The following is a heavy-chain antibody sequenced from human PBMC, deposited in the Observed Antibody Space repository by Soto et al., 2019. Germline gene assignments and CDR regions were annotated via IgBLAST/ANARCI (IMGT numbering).Heavy chain of an antibody. J-gene: IGHJ3*02. CDR3: AREGGQWLVPDAFDI. Sequence: QVQLQESGPGLVKPSQTLSLTCTVSGGSISSGDYYWSWIRQPPGNGLEWIGYIYYSGSTYYNPSLKSRVTISVDPSKSQFSLKLGSVTAADTAVYYCAREGGQWLVPDAFDIWGQGTMVTVSS. V-gene: IGHV4-30-4*01. CDR1: GGSISSGDYY. D-gene: IGHD6-19*01. CDR2: IYYSGST.